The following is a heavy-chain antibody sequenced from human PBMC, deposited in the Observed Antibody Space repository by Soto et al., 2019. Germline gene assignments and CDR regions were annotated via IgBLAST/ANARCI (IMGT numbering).Heavy chain of an antibody. CDR2: ISGSGGTT. Sequence: EVQLLESGGGLVQPGGSLRLSCAASGFTFSTYAMSWVRQAPGKGLEWVSFISGSGGTTYYADSVKGRFTISRDNYKNTLYLQMNSLRAEDAAVYYCAKARYDTGWYRVYSWGQGTLVTVPS. CDR3: AKARYDTGWYRVYS. CDR1: GFTFSTYA. V-gene: IGHV3-23*01. J-gene: IGHJ4*02. D-gene: IGHD6-19*01.